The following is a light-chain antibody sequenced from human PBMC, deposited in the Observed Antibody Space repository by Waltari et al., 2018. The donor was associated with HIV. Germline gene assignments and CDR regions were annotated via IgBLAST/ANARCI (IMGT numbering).Light chain of an antibody. Sequence: QSVLTQAPSASGTPGQRVTISCSGSGSNIGHNYVYWYQQFSGSAPKLLIYKTYPRPSGVPARFSGSKSDTSASLAISGLRSEDEAEYFCAAWDDTVSGPVFGGGTKVAVL. V-gene: IGLV1-47*01. CDR1: GSNIGHNY. CDR3: AAWDDTVSGPV. J-gene: IGLJ2*01. CDR2: KTY.